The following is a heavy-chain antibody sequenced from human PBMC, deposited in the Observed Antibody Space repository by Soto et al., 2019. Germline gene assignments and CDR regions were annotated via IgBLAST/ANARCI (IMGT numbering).Heavy chain of an antibody. Sequence: ASVKVSCKTSGYTFTSYYMHWVLQAPGQGLESMGIINPSGGSTSYAQKFQGRVTMTRDTSTSTVYMELSSLRSEDTAVYYCARVQGSSSYGMDVWGQGTTVTVSS. D-gene: IGHD3-10*01. CDR3: ARVQGSSSYGMDV. V-gene: IGHV1-46*01. CDR1: GYTFTSYY. CDR2: INPSGGST. J-gene: IGHJ6*02.